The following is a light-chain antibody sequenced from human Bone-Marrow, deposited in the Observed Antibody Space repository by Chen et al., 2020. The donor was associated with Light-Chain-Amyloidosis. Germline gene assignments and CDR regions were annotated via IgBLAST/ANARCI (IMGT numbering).Light chain of an antibody. CDR2: EVS. CDR3: SSYTSTTTDVI. V-gene: IGLV2-14*01. J-gene: IGLJ2*01. Sequence: SALTKPASVSGSPGQSITISCTGTSRDIGTFNYVSWDQQHPSKAPHLIIFEVSNRPSGVSDRFAGSKSGNTASLTISGLQPGDEADFYCSSYTSTTTDVIFGGGTKLTVL. CDR1: SRDIGTFNY.